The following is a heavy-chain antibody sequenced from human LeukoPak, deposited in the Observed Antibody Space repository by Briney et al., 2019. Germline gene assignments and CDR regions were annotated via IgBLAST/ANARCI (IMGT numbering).Heavy chain of an antibody. CDR1: GGSFSGYY. CDR3: ARGPAMVRGVNWFDP. CDR2: INDSGST. J-gene: IGHJ5*02. D-gene: IGHD3-10*01. Sequence: SEALSLTCAVYGGSFSGYYWSWIRQPPGNGLEWIGEINDSGSTNYNPSLKSRVTISVDTSKNQFSLKLSSVSAAYTALYYCARGPAMVRGVNWFDPWGQGTLVTVSS. V-gene: IGHV4-34*01.